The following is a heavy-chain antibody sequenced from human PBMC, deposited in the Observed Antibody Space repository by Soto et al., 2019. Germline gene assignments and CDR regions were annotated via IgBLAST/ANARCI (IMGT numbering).Heavy chain of an antibody. CDR1: GFTFSSYA. Sequence: EVQLLESGGGLVQPGGSLRLSCAASGFTFSSYAMSWVRQAPGKGLEWVSAISGSGGSTYYADSVKGRFTISRDNSKNTLYLQLNSLRAEDTAVYYCAKGVQQWLQENWFDPWGQGTLVTVSS. D-gene: IGHD6-19*01. V-gene: IGHV3-23*01. J-gene: IGHJ5*02. CDR2: ISGSGGST. CDR3: AKGVQQWLQENWFDP.